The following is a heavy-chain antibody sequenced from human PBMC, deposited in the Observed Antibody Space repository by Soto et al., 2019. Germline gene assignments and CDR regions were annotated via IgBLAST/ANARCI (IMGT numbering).Heavy chain of an antibody. Sequence: ASVKVSCTASVYTFTSYGISWVRQAPGQGLEWMGWISAYNGNTNYAQKLQGRVTMTTDTSTSTVYMELRSLRSDDTAVYSCARVVAVAGCFDQWGQGTLVTVSS. V-gene: IGHV1-18*01. CDR3: ARVVAVAGCFDQ. D-gene: IGHD6-19*01. J-gene: IGHJ4*02. CDR1: VYTFTSYG. CDR2: ISAYNGNT.